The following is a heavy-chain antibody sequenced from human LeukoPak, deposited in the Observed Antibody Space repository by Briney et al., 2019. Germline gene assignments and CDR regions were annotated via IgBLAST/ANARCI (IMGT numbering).Heavy chain of an antibody. CDR3: ARGQADYGDYVLD. V-gene: IGHV3-48*03. CDR1: GFTFSSYE. D-gene: IGHD4-17*01. J-gene: IGHJ4*02. Sequence: GGPLRLSCAASGFTFSSYEMNWVRQAPGKGLEWVSYISSSGSTIYYADSVKGRFTISRDNAKNSLYLQMNSLRAEDTAVYYCARGQADYGDYVLDWGQGTLVTVSS. CDR2: ISSSGSTI.